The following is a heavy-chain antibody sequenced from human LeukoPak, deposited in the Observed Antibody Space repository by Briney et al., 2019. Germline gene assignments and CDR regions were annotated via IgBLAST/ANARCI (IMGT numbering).Heavy chain of an antibody. CDR3: AKDHGYSSGYYFDY. Sequence: PGGSLRLSCAASGFTFSSYAMTWVRQAPGKGLEWVSLISGSGSTTYYADSVKGRFTISRDNSKNTLYLQMNSLRAEDTAVYYCAKDHGYSSGYYFDYWGQGTLVTVSS. D-gene: IGHD3-22*01. CDR2: ISGSGSTT. V-gene: IGHV3-23*01. CDR1: GFTFSSYA. J-gene: IGHJ4*02.